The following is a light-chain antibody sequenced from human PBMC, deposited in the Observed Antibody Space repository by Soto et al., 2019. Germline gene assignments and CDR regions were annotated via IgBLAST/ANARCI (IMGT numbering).Light chain of an antibody. V-gene: IGKV3-20*01. CDR3: QQYGSSYPWT. J-gene: IGKJ1*01. Sequence: EIMMTQSPGTLSLCPGERATISCIASQSVSSNYIAWYQQKPGQAPRLLIYGASSRATGIPDRFSGSGSGTDFTLTIRRLEPEDFAVYYCQQYGSSYPWTFGQGTKVDI. CDR2: GAS. CDR1: QSVSSNY.